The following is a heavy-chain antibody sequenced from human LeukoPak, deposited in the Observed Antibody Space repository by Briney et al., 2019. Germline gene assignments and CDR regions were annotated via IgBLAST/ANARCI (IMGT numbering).Heavy chain of an antibody. V-gene: IGHV3-48*01. D-gene: IGHD3-9*01. CDR3: ARDGLRYFDWSPYFDY. J-gene: IGHJ4*02. CDR2: ISISSNSI. Sequence: PGGSLRLSCSASGFAFNTYSMNWVRQVPGKRLEWVTYISISSNSIHYADSVKGRFTISRDNSKNTLYLQMNSLRAEDTAVYYCARDGLRYFDWSPYFDYWGQGTLVTVSS. CDR1: GFAFNTYS.